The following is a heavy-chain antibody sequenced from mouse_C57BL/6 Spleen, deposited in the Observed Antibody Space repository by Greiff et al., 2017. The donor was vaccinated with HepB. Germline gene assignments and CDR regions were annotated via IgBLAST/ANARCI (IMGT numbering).Heavy chain of an antibody. CDR2: IYPYNGVS. CDR1: GYSFTGYY. Sequence: VQLKQSGPELVKPGASVKISCKASGYSFTGYYMHWVKQSHGNILDWIGYIYPYNGVSRYNQKFKGKATLTVAKSYSTAYMALRSLTSEDSAVHYCARDSGELGYWDFDVWGTGTTVTVSS. D-gene: IGHD4-1*01. J-gene: IGHJ1*03. V-gene: IGHV1-31*01. CDR3: ARDSGELGYWDFDV.